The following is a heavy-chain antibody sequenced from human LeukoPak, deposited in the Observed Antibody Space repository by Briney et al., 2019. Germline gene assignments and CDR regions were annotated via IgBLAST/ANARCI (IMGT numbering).Heavy chain of an antibody. CDR1: GFTFSSYS. D-gene: IGHD4-17*01. CDR2: ISSSSSYI. V-gene: IGHV3-21*01. Sequence: GGSLRLSCAASGFTFSSYSMNWVRQAPGKGLEWVSSISSSSSYIYYADSVKGRFTISRDNAENSLYLQMNSLRAEDTAVYYCARDCWARLRAPLDPWGQGTLVTVSS. CDR3: ARDCWARLRAPLDP. J-gene: IGHJ5*02.